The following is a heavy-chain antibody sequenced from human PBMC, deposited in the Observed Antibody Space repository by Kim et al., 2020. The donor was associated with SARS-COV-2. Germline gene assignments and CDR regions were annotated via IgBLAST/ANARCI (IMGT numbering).Heavy chain of an antibody. Sequence: NPSLKSRVTISVDTSKNQFSLKLSAVTAADTAVYYCARGIRGYSYGGFDYWGQGTLVTVSS. D-gene: IGHD5-18*01. CDR3: ARGIRGYSYGGFDY. V-gene: IGHV4-34*01. J-gene: IGHJ4*02.